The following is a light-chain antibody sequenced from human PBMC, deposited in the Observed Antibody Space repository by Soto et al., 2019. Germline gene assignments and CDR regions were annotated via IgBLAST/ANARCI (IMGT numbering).Light chain of an antibody. J-gene: IGLJ2*01. V-gene: IGLV1-44*01. CDR2: SNN. CDR1: SSNIGSNN. Sequence: QSVLTQPPSASGTPGQRVTISCSGSSSNIGSNNVNWYQQLPGTAPKLLIYSNNQRPSGVPDRFSGSKSGTSASLAISGLQSEDEADYYCAVWDDSLHGVIFGGGTKLTVL. CDR3: AVWDDSLHGVI.